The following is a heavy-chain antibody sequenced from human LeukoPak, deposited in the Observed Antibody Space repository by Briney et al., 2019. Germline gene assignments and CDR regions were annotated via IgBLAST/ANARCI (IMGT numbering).Heavy chain of an antibody. CDR2: IGTAGDT. CDR3: ARAPLYSDAFDI. CDR1: GFTFSSYD. J-gene: IGHJ3*02. V-gene: IGHV3-13*01. Sequence: PGGSLRLSCAASGFTFSSYDMHWVRRATGKGLEWVSAIGTAGDTYYPGSVKGRFTISRENAKNSLYLQMNSLRAGDTAVYYCARAPLYSDAFDIWGQGTMVTVSS. D-gene: IGHD2-21*01.